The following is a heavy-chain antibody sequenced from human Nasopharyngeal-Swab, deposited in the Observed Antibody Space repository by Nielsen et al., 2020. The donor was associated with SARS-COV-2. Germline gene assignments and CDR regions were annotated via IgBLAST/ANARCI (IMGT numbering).Heavy chain of an antibody. Sequence: SETLSLTCTVSGASISRYYWSWFRQPPGKGLEWIGYIYYTGSTNYNPSLRSRVTISIDTSKKHFSLELTSLTAADTAVYYCARMVYADYWGQGILVTVSS. CDR3: ARMVYADY. D-gene: IGHD2-8*01. J-gene: IGHJ4*02. CDR2: IYYTGST. V-gene: IGHV4-59*01. CDR1: GASISRYY.